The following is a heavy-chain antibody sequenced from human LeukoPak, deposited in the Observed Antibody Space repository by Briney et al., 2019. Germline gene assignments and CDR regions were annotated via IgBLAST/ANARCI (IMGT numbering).Heavy chain of an antibody. Sequence: PSETLSLTCSVSGDSISSDYWSWIRQLAGKGLEWIGRIYTTGSTNYNPSLKSRVTMSVDMSKNQFSLKLSSVTAADTAVYYCASASGYWGQGTLVTVSS. V-gene: IGHV4-4*07. CDR3: ASASGY. D-gene: IGHD6-19*01. CDR2: IYTTGST. J-gene: IGHJ4*02. CDR1: GDSISSDY.